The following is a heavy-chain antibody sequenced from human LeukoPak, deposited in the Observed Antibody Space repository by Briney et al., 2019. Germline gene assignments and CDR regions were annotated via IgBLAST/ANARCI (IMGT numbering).Heavy chain of an antibody. D-gene: IGHD1-26*01. V-gene: IGHV3-30*04. Sequence: SGGSLRLSCTASAFTFSRYDMHWVRQAPGKGLECVTLISYDGRHKDYADSVKGRFTISRDNSKTTLYLQMNSLRAEDTAVYYCARDSWELQDAFDIWGQGTMVTVSS. J-gene: IGHJ3*02. CDR2: ISYDGRHK. CDR1: AFTFSRYD. CDR3: ARDSWELQDAFDI.